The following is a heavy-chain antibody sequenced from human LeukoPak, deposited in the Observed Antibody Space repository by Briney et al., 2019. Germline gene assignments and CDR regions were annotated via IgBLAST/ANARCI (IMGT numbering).Heavy chain of an antibody. Sequence: ASVKVSCEASGYTFTSYDINWVRQATGQGLEWMGWMNPNSGNTGYAQKFQGRVTMTRSTSISTAYMELSSLRSEDTAVYYCARGFVVGATDWFDPWGQGTLVTVSS. CDR1: GYTFTSYD. J-gene: IGHJ5*02. CDR2: MNPNSGNT. CDR3: ARGFVVGATDWFDP. D-gene: IGHD1-26*01. V-gene: IGHV1-8*01.